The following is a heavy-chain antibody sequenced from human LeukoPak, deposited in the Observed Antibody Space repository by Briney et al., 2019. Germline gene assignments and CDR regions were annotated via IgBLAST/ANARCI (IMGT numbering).Heavy chain of an antibody. Sequence: QTGGSLRLSCAASGFTFSSYGMSWVRQAPGKGLEWVSAISGSGGSTYYADSVKGRFTISRDNSKNTLYLQMNSLRAEDTAVYYCAKEGARTYYCSSTSCPFDYWGQGTLVTVSS. D-gene: IGHD2-2*01. V-gene: IGHV3-23*01. CDR3: AKEGARTYYCSSTSCPFDY. CDR2: ISGSGGST. CDR1: GFTFSSYG. J-gene: IGHJ4*02.